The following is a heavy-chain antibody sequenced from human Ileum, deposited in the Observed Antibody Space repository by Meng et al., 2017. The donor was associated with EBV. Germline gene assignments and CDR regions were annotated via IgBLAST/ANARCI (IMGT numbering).Heavy chain of an antibody. CDR3: AKEQDDGDRGIHRIDS. CDR2: IHYNGGT. D-gene: IGHD5-18*01. V-gene: IGHV4-39*07. CDR1: GGSISTSSYF. Sequence: QLQLLASGPGLVKPSETLSLTCTVSGGSISTSSYFWGWNRQTPGKGLEWIGSIHYNGGTAYNPSLQSRVTMSVDTSKNQFSLRLTSVTAADTAVYYCAKEQDDGDRGIHRIDSWGQGTLVTVSS. J-gene: IGHJ5*01.